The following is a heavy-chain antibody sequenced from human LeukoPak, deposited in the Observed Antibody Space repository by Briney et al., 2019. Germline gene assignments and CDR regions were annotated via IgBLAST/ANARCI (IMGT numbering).Heavy chain of an antibody. Sequence: PGGSLRLSCAASGFTFSSYVMHWVRQAPGKGLEWVSFIYSDNTHYSDSVKGRFTISRDNSKNTLYLQMNSLRAEDTAVYFCARVNGSGSADYWGQGTLITVSS. CDR1: GFTFSSYV. J-gene: IGHJ4*02. D-gene: IGHD3-10*01. CDR2: IYSDNT. CDR3: ARVNGSGSADY. V-gene: IGHV3-23*03.